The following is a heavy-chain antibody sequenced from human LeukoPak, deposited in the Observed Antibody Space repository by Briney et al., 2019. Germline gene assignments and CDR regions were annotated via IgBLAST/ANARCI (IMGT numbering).Heavy chain of an antibody. V-gene: IGHV3-21*01. D-gene: IGHD6-13*01. Sequence: GGSLRLSCAASGFTFSSYSMNWVRQAPGKGLELVSSISSSSSYIYYADSVKGRFTISRDNAKNSLYLQMNSLRAEDTAVYYCASWVAAAGTNYWGQGTLVTVSS. CDR3: ASWVAAAGTNY. CDR1: GFTFSSYS. J-gene: IGHJ4*02. CDR2: ISSSSSYI.